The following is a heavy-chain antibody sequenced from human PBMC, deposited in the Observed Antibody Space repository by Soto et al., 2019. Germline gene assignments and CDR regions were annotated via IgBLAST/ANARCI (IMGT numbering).Heavy chain of an antibody. D-gene: IGHD2-21*02. J-gene: IGHJ4*02. Sequence: SETLSLTCAVYGGSFSGYYWSWIRQPPGKGLEWIGEINHSGSTNYNPSLKSRVTTSVDTSKNQFSLKLSSVTAADTAVYYCASYMGTGYFDYWGQGTLVTVSS. CDR3: ASYMGTGYFDY. CDR1: GGSFSGYY. CDR2: INHSGST. V-gene: IGHV4-34*01.